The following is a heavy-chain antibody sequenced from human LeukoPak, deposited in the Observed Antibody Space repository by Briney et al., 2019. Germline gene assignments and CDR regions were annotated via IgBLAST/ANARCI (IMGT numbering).Heavy chain of an antibody. CDR2: ISTSNSYI. CDR1: GFTFSSSS. Sequence: KAGGSLRLSCAGSGFTFSSSSMNWVRQAPGKGLEWVSSISTSNSYIYYADSVKGRFTISRDNARNSLFLQMNSLRAEDTAVYHCVRDQGGAVSYWGQGTLVTVSS. CDR3: VRDQGGAVSY. V-gene: IGHV3-21*01. D-gene: IGHD3-16*01. J-gene: IGHJ4*02.